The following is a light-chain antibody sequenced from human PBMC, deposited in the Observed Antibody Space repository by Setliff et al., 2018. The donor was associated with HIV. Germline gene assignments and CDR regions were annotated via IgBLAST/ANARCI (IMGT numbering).Light chain of an antibody. J-gene: IGLJ1*01. CDR1: SSDVGAYYY. CDR3: SSYTSTSTPYV. Sequence: QSVLAQPASVSGSPGQSVTIACTGTSSDVGAYYYVSWYQQHPAKAPKLILYDVSNRPSGVSNRFSGSKSGNTASLTISGLQAEDEADYYCSSYTSTSTPYVFGPGTKVTVL. CDR2: DVS. V-gene: IGLV2-14*03.